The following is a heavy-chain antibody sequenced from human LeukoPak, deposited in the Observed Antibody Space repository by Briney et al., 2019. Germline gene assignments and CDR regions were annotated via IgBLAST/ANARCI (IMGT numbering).Heavy chain of an antibody. D-gene: IGHD3-3*01. J-gene: IGHJ4*02. Sequence: SETLSLTCIVSGGSISSSSYYWGWIRQPPGKGLEWIGSIYYSGSTHYNPSLKSRVTISVDTSKSQFSLKLSSVTAADTAVYYCARLRYYDFWSGYIYWGQGTLVTVSS. CDR2: IYYSGST. V-gene: IGHV4-39*01. CDR3: ARLRYYDFWSGYIY. CDR1: GGSISSSSYY.